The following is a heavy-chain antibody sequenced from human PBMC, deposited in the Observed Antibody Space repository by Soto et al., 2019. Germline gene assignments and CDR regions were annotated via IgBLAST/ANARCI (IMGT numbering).Heavy chain of an antibody. V-gene: IGHV4-30-4*01. CDR1: GGSISSGDYY. D-gene: IGHD1-20*01. CDR3: ARYNSWSWFDP. CDR2: IYYSGST. Sequence: NPSATLSLTCTVSGGSISSGDYYWSWIRQPPGKGLEWIGYIYYSGSTYYNPSLKSRVTISVDTSKNQFSLKLSSVTAADTAVYYCARYNSWSWFDPWGQGTLVTVSS. J-gene: IGHJ5*02.